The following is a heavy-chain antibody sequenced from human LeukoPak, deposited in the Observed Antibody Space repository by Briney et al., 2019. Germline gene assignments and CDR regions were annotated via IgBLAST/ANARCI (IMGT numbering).Heavy chain of an antibody. Sequence: ASVKVSCKASGYTFTGYYMHWVRQAPGQGLEWMGWINPNSGGTNYAQKFQGRVTMTRDTSISTAYMELSRLRSDDTAVYYCARELRGSGSYYSAVYFQHWGQGTLVTVSS. V-gene: IGHV1-2*02. D-gene: IGHD3-10*01. CDR2: INPNSGGT. CDR1: GYTFTGYY. J-gene: IGHJ1*01. CDR3: ARELRGSGSYYSAVYFQH.